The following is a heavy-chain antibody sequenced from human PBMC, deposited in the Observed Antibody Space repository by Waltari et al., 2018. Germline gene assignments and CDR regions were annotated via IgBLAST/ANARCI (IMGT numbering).Heavy chain of an antibody. Sequence: QVQLQQWGAGLLKPSETLSLTCAVHDGSFSGYFWGWIRRSPGKGLEWIGQINRDGSNIYNPSLKSRVAMSVDTLKSQISLRLTSVTAADAAVYYCARVGDYHGSGRFGLDVWGQGTRVTVSS. CDR1: DGSFSGYF. CDR2: INRDGSN. V-gene: IGHV4-34*01. D-gene: IGHD3-10*01. CDR3: ARVGDYHGSGRFGLDV. J-gene: IGHJ6*02.